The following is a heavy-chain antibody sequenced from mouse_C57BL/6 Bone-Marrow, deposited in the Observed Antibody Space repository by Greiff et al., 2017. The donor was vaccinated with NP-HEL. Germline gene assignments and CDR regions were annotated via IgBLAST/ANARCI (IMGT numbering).Heavy chain of an antibody. J-gene: IGHJ3*01. CDR1: GYTFTSYW. D-gene: IGHD3-2*02. V-gene: IGHV1-74*01. CDR2: IHPSASDT. Sequence: VQLQQPGADLVKPGASVKVSCKASGYTFTSYWMPWVKQRPDQGLEWIGRIHPSASDTNYNHKFKGKATLTGDKSSSTAYMQLSSLTSEDSAVYYCARDGSGSGCAYRGQGTLVTVAA. CDR3: ARDGSGSGCAY.